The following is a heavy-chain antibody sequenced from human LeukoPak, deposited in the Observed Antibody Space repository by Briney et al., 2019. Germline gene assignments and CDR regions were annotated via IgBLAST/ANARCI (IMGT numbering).Heavy chain of an antibody. CDR3: ARDCSGSSCQDT. CDR1: GGSFSGYY. J-gene: IGHJ4*02. Sequence: SETLSLTCAVYGGSFSGYYWSWIRQPPGKGLEWIGEINHSGSTNYNPSLKSRVTISVDTSKNQFSLKLSSVTAADTAVYYCARDCSGSSCQDTWGQGTLVTVSS. V-gene: IGHV4-34*01. CDR2: INHSGST. D-gene: IGHD2-15*01.